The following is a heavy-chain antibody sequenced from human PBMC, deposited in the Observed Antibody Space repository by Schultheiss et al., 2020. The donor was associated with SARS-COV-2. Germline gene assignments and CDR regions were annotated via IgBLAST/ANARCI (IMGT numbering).Heavy chain of an antibody. CDR1: GGSISSGDYY. CDR3: ARHTPYYYVGSGYFGLNCFDP. J-gene: IGHJ5*02. Sequence: SETLSLTCTVSGGSISSGDYYWSWIRQPPGKGLEWIGYIYYSGSTYYNPSLKSRVTISVDTSKNQFSLKLSSVTAADTAVYYCARHTPYYYVGSGYFGLNCFDPWGQETLVTVSS. CDR2: IYYSGST. V-gene: IGHV4-30-4*01. D-gene: IGHD3-22*01.